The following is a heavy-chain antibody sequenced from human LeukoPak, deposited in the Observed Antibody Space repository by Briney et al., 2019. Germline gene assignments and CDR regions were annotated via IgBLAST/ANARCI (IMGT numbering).Heavy chain of an antibody. D-gene: IGHD3-22*01. J-gene: IGHJ3*02. Sequence: PSETLSLTCTVSGGSISSGSYYWSWIRQPAGKGLEWIGRIYTSGSTNYNPSLKSRVTISVDTSKNQFSLKLSSVTAADTAVYYCARDSGDYYDSSGLKDAFDIWGQGTMVTVSS. V-gene: IGHV4-61*02. CDR2: IYTSGST. CDR3: ARDSGDYYDSSGLKDAFDI. CDR1: GGSISSGSYY.